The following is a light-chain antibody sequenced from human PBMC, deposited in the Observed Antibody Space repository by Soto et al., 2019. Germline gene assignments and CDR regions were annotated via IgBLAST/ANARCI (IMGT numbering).Light chain of an antibody. CDR3: LQALQTPT. Sequence: DIVMTQSPLSLPVTPGEPASISCRSSQSLLHSNGYNYLDWYLQKPGQSPQLLIYLGSNRASGVPDRFSGSGSGTDFTLKISRVEAEDVGVYYCLQALQTPTFGQGPKLDIK. V-gene: IGKV2-28*01. CDR1: QSLLHSNGYNY. J-gene: IGKJ2*01. CDR2: LGS.